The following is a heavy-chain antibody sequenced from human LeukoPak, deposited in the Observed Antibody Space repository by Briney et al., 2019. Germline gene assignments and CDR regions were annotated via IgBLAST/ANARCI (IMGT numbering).Heavy chain of an antibody. J-gene: IGHJ4*02. CDR1: GFTFSGYW. D-gene: IGHD1-20*01. CDR3: ASSIVTGD. Sequence: GGSLRLSCVASGFTFSGYWMHWVRQAPGMGLVWVSRLNSDGTTINYADSVKGRFTISRDNAKNSLYLQMNSLRDEDTAVYYCASSIVTGDWGQGTLVTVSS. CDR2: LNSDGTTI. V-gene: IGHV3-74*01.